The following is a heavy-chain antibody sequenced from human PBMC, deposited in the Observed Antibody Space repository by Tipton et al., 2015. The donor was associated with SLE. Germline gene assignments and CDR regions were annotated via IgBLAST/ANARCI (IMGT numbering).Heavy chain of an antibody. Sequence: TLSLTCAVSGHSISSGYYWGWIRQPPGKGLEWIGEINHSGSTNYNPSLKSRVTISVDTSKNQFSLKLDSVTAADTAVYYCARGEGYYGSGSYQGWFDPWGQGTLVTVSS. J-gene: IGHJ5*02. CDR3: ARGEGYYGSGSYQGWFDP. CDR1: GHSISSGYY. CDR2: INHSGST. V-gene: IGHV4-38-2*01. D-gene: IGHD3-10*01.